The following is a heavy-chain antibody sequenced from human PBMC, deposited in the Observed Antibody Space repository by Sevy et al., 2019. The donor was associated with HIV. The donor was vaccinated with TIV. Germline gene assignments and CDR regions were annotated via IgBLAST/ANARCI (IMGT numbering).Heavy chain of an antibody. Sequence: GGSLRLSCEASGLTFSNNWVAWVRQAPGKGLEWVASVNQDGSHTYYVDSVKGRFTISRDNARDSVSLQMSSLRTEDTAVYYCARSYGAPSSNFQHWGQRTLVTVSS. V-gene: IGHV3-7*01. CDR3: ARSYGAPSSNFQH. CDR2: VNQDGSHT. J-gene: IGHJ1*01. D-gene: IGHD3-10*01. CDR1: GLTFSNNW.